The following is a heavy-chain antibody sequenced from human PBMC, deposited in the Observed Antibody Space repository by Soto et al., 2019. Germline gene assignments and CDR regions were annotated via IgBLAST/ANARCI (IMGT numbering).Heavy chain of an antibody. J-gene: IGHJ6*02. CDR3: ASFRDSSGWTPSYGMDV. Sequence: GESLKISCAASGFTFSSYSMNWVRQAPGKGLEWVSYISSSSSTIYYADSVKGRFTISRDNAKNSLYLQMNSLRDEDTAVYYCASFRDSSGWTPSYGMDVWGQGTTVTVSS. CDR1: GFTFSSYS. D-gene: IGHD6-19*01. CDR2: ISSSSSTI. V-gene: IGHV3-48*02.